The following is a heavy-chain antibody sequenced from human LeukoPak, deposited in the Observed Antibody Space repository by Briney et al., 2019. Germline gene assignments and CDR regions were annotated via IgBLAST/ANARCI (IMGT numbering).Heavy chain of an antibody. V-gene: IGHV3-30*02. CDR3: ARARKSGGITMIRGVKDRGWFDP. Sequence: GGSLRLSCAASGFTFSTYKMNWARQAPGKGLEWVAFIRYDGSNKSYADSVKGRFTISRDNSKNTLYLQMNSLRAEDTAVYYCARARKSGGITMIRGVKDRGWFDPWGQGTLVTVSS. CDR1: GFTFSTYK. CDR2: IRYDGSNK. D-gene: IGHD3-10*01. J-gene: IGHJ5*02.